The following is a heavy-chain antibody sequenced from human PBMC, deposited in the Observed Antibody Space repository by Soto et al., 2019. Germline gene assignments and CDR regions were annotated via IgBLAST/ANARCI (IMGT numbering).Heavy chain of an antibody. CDR3: ATAGTYRLDK. V-gene: IGHV3-48*03. CDR2: ISISGRTT. J-gene: IGHJ4*02. D-gene: IGHD1-1*01. CDR1: ESTFSNNE. Sequence: HPGGSMRLSCAASESTFSNNEMNWVRQAPGKGLEWVSYISISGRTTYYADSVKGRFTISRDNARNSVYLQMNTLRVEDTAVYFCATAGTYRLDKWGLGTLLTVSS.